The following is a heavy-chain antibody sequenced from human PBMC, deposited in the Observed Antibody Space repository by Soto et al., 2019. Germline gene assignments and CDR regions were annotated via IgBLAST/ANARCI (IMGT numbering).Heavy chain of an antibody. CDR1: GDSIIGTHW. V-gene: IGHV4-4*02. CDR2: THHSRGT. CDR3: ARYSAASGTYYFDY. J-gene: IGHJ4*01. D-gene: IGHD6-13*01. Sequence: SETLSLTCAVSGDSIIGTHWWSWVRRPPGKGLEFIGETHHSRGTNYNPSLRSRVTMSLDKSKNQLSLILYSVTAADTCVYYCARYSAASGTYYFDYWGQGTLVTVSS.